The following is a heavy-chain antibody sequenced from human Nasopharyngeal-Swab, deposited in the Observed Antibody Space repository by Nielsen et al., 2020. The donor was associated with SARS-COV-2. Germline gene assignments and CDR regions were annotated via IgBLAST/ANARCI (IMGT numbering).Heavy chain of an antibody. CDR2: IYYSGST. D-gene: IGHD3-9*01. V-gene: IGHV4-31*02. Sequence: RQAPGKGLEWIGYIYYSGSTYYNPSLKSRVTISVDTSKNQFSLKLSSVTAADTAVYYCARGSLPLYDILTGYYPPFDYWGQGTLVTLL. CDR3: ARGSLPLYDILTGYYPPFDY. J-gene: IGHJ4*02.